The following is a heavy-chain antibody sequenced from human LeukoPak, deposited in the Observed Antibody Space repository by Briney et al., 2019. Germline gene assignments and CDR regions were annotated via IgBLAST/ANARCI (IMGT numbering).Heavy chain of an antibody. CDR1: GGTFSSYA. V-gene: IGHV1-69*05. CDR2: IIPIFGTA. CDR3: ARSQIRKIFLRFLGSQGMDV. J-gene: IGHJ6*02. Sequence: SVKVSCKASGGTFSSYAISWVRQAPGQGLEWMGGIIPIFGTANYAQKFQGRVTMTRNTSISTAYMELSSLRSEDTAVYYCARSQIRKIFLRFLGSQGMDVWGQGTTVTVSS. D-gene: IGHD3-3*01.